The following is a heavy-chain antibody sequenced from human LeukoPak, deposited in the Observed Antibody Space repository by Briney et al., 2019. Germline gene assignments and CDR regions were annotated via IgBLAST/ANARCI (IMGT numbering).Heavy chain of an antibody. CDR1: GYTFTSYG. CDR3: ATGSEYSSKRRPYYGMDV. V-gene: IGHV1-18*01. D-gene: IGHD6-6*01. Sequence: GASVKVSCKASGYTFTSYGISWVRQAPGQGLEWMGWISAYNGNTNYAQKLQGRVTMATDTSTSTAYMELRSLRSDDTAVYYCATGSEYSSKRRPYYGMDVWGQGTTVTVSS. J-gene: IGHJ6*02. CDR2: ISAYNGNT.